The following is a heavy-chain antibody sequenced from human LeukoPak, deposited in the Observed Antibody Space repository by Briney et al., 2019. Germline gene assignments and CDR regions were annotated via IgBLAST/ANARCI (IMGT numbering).Heavy chain of an antibody. D-gene: IGHD2-21*02. CDR2: IYYSGST. CDR3: ARAPVVTAIPDY. Sequence: SQTLSLTCTVSGGSISSGGYYWSWIRQHQGKGLEWIGYIYYSGSTYYNPSLKSRVTISVDTSKNQLSLKLSSVTAADTAVYYCARAPVVTAIPDYWGQGTLVTVSS. CDR1: GGSISSGGYY. J-gene: IGHJ4*02. V-gene: IGHV4-31*03.